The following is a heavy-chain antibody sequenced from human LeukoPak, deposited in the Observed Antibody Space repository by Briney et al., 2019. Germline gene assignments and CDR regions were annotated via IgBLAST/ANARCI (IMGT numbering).Heavy chain of an antibody. D-gene: IGHD3-9*01. CDR1: GGTFSSYA. CDR3: ARDGSYDILTGYLPLDY. Sequence: SVKVSCEASGGTFSSYAISWVRQAPGQGLEWMGRIIPIFGTANYAQKFQGRVTITTDESTSTAYMELSSLRSEDTAVYYCARDGSYDILTGYLPLDYWGQGTLVTVSS. V-gene: IGHV1-69*05. CDR2: IIPIFGTA. J-gene: IGHJ4*02.